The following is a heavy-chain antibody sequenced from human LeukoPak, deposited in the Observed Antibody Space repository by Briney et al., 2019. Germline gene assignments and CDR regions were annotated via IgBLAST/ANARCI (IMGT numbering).Heavy chain of an antibody. CDR1: GFTFRTYT. Sequence: GGSLRLSCAASGFTFRTYTMNWVRQAPGKGLEWISTISSSSSSIYYADSVKGRFTISRDNANNSLYLQMNSLRDEDTAVYYFSRIPLIPLGDRRHFDYWGPGTLVTVSS. CDR2: ISSSSSSI. CDR3: SRIPLIPLGDRRHFDY. V-gene: IGHV3-48*02. D-gene: IGHD3-16*01. J-gene: IGHJ4*01.